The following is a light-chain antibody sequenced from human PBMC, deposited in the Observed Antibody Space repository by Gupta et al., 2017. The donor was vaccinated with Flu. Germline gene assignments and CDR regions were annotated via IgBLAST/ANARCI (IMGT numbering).Light chain of an antibody. Sequence: VMTLSPASLSVSLGERATINCKSSQSVLYSSNNKNYLAWYQQKPGQPPKLLIYWASTRESGVPDRFSGSGSGTDFTLTISSLQAEDVAVYYCQQYHSPPWTFGQGTKVEIK. CDR2: WAS. CDR3: QQYHSPPWT. CDR1: QSVLYSSNNKNY. J-gene: IGKJ1*01. V-gene: IGKV4-1*01.